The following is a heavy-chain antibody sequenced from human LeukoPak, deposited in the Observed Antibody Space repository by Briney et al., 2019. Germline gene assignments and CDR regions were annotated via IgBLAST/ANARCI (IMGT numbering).Heavy chain of an antibody. D-gene: IGHD1-1*01. CDR2: IVGSSSNM. V-gene: IGHV3-48*04. CDR3: ATDTPETAAFDY. CDR1: GFSFSTYN. Sequence: GGSLRLSCTASGFSFSTYNMNWVRQAPGKGLEWVSYIVGSSSNMYYADSVKGRFTISRDNAKNSLYLQMGSLRAEDTAVYYCATDTPETAAFDYWGQGTLVTVSS. J-gene: IGHJ4*02.